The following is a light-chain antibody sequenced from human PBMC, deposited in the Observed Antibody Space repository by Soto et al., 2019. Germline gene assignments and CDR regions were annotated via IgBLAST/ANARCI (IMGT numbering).Light chain of an antibody. CDR1: KSVSSSY. J-gene: IGKJ5*01. CDR3: QQYGNSQIT. Sequence: IVLTQYPGTLSLSPGERATLSFRSSKSVSSSYLAWYQQKPGQAPSLLISGASSRATGIPDRVSGSGSWTDFTLTISSLEPEGFAISYCQQYGNSQITFGQGTRLEIK. V-gene: IGKV3-20*01. CDR2: GAS.